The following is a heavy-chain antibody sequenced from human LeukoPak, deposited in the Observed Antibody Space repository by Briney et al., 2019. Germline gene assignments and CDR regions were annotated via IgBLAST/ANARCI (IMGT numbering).Heavy chain of an antibody. Sequence: SETLSLTCTVSGGSISSGGYYWSWIRQPPGKGLEWIGYIYHSGSTYYNPSLKSRVTISVDRSKNQFSLKLSSVTAADTAVYYCASGVSSSWPNFDYWGQGTLVTVSS. V-gene: IGHV4-30-2*01. CDR1: GGSISSGGYY. CDR2: IYHSGST. CDR3: ASGVSSSWPNFDY. J-gene: IGHJ4*02. D-gene: IGHD6-13*01.